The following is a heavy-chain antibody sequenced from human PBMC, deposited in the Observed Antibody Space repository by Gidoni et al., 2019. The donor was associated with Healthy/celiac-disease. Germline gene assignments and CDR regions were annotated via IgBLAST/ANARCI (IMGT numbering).Heavy chain of an antibody. CDR1: GFTVSSNY. CDR3: ARARGPQNRWLPYGMDV. V-gene: IGHV3-53*01. CDR2: IYSGGST. D-gene: IGHD3-16*01. J-gene: IGHJ6*02. Sequence: EVQLVESGGGLIQPGGSLRLSCAASGFTVSSNYMSWVRQAPGKGLEWVSVIYSGGSTYYADSVKGRFTISRDNSKNTLYLQMNSLRAEDTAVYYCARARGPQNRWLPYGMDVWGQGTTVTVSS.